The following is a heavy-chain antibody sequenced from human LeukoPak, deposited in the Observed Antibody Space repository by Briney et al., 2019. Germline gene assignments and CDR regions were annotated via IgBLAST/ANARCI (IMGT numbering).Heavy chain of an antibody. Sequence: GGSLRLSCAASGFIFSDYYMTWIRQAPGKGLEWVANIKQDGSEKYYVDSVKGRFTISRDDAKNSLYLQMNSLRAEDTAVYYCAREADSGYDCFDYWGQGTLVTVSS. J-gene: IGHJ4*02. V-gene: IGHV3-7*03. CDR2: IKQDGSEK. CDR1: GFIFSDYY. D-gene: IGHD5-12*01. CDR3: AREADSGYDCFDY.